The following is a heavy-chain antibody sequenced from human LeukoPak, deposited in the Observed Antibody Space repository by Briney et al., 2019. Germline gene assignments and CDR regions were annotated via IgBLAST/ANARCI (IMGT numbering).Heavy chain of an antibody. CDR2: ISGSGGRT. CDR3: ARWLPAAQTYYFAD. D-gene: IGHD2-2*01. CDR1: GFIFSSYG. Sequence: GGSLRLSCAASGFIFSSYGMSWVRQAPGKGLVWVSGISGSGGRTYYADSVKGRSTISRDNSKNTLYLQMNSLRAEDTAVYYCARWLPAAQTYYFADWGQGTLVTVSS. V-gene: IGHV3-23*01. J-gene: IGHJ4*02.